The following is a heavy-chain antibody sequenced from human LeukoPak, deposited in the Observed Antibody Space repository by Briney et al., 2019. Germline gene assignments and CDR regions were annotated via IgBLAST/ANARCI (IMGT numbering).Heavy chain of an antibody. Sequence: ASVKVSCKASGYSFTGYYIHWVRQAPGQGLEWMGWINPDGDVTKSAQKFQGRVTMTSDKSINTVYMELSGLTSDDTALYYCARGPNPYYYMDFWGKGTTVSVSS. D-gene: IGHD2-8*01. CDR2: INPDGDVT. J-gene: IGHJ6*03. CDR1: GYSFTGYY. V-gene: IGHV1-2*02. CDR3: ARGPNPYYYMDF.